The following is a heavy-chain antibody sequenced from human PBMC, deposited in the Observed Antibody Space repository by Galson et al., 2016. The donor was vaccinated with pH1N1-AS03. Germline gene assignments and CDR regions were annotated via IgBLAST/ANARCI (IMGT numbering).Heavy chain of an antibody. CDR1: GFTFTSYS. D-gene: IGHD5/OR15-5a*01. J-gene: IGHJ5*02. CDR3: ATSLRLRGITFGS. V-gene: IGHV3-48*02. Sequence: SLRLSCAASGFTFTSYSMNWVRQAPGKGLEWVSFISDDGKSTYYADSVKGRFTISRDNAENSLYLQMGSLTNADTGVYYCATSLRLRGITFGSWGQGTLVTVSS. CDR2: ISDDGKST.